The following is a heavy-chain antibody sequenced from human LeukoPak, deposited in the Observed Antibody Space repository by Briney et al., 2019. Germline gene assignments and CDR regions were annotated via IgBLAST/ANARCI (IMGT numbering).Heavy chain of an antibody. CDR2: ISSSGRNI. J-gene: IGHJ4*02. V-gene: IGHV3-48*03. D-gene: IGHD5-18*01. CDR3: ARDLVQLWSKDF. Sequence: PGGSLRLSCAASGFTFSNYEFNWVRQAPGKGLEWVSYISSSGRNIYCADSVKGRFTISRDNAKNSLYLQMNSLRAEDTAVYYCARDLVQLWSKDFWGQGTLVTVSS. CDR1: GFTFSNYE.